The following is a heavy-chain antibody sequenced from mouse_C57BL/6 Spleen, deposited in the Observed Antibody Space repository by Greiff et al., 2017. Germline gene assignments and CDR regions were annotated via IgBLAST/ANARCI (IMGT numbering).Heavy chain of an antibody. D-gene: IGHD1-1*01. CDR1: GYTFTSYW. CDR3: AREYYYGSSYDWYFDV. Sequence: VQLQQPGAELVKPGASVKMSCKASGYTFTSYWITWVKQRPGQGLEWIGDIYPGSGSTNYNEKFKSKATLTVDTSSSTAYVQLSSLTSEDSAVYYCAREYYYGSSYDWYFDVWGTGTTVTVSS. V-gene: IGHV1-55*01. CDR2: IYPGSGST. J-gene: IGHJ1*03.